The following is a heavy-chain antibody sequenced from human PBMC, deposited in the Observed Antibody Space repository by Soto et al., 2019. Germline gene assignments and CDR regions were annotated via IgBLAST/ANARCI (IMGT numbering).Heavy chain of an antibody. CDR2: IYYSGST. Sequence: SETLSLTCTFSGGSISSGGYYCSWIRQPPGRGLEWIGYIYYSGSTYYYPSSKSRVTISVDTSKNQFSLKLSSVTAADTDVYYCAKSIDPRYNWFDPWGQGTLVTVSS. CDR3: AKSIDPRYNWFDP. CDR1: GGSISSGGYY. V-gene: IGHV4-31*03. J-gene: IGHJ5*02. D-gene: IGHD1-26*01.